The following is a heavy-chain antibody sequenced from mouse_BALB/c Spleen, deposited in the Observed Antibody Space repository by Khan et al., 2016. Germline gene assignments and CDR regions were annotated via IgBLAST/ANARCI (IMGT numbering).Heavy chain of an antibody. Sequence: EVQLVESGPGLVKPSQSLSLTCSVTGYSITSGYYRNWIRQFPGNKLEWMGYISYDGSNNYNPSLKNRISITRDTSKNQFFLKLNSVTTEDTATYYCALRFDYWGQGTTLTVSS. J-gene: IGHJ2*01. D-gene: IGHD1-1*01. CDR2: ISYDGSN. CDR1: GYSITSGYY. V-gene: IGHV3-6*02. CDR3: ALRFDY.